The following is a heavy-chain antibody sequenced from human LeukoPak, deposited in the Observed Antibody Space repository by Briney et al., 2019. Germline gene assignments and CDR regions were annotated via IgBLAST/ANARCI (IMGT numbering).Heavy chain of an antibody. CDR1: GFTFSSYA. CDR3: ARGPSEIVVITHFDY. Sequence: GGSLRLSCAASGFTFSSYAMHWVRQAPGKGLEWVAVISYDGSNKYYADSVKGRFTISRDNSKNTLYLQMNSLRAEDTAVYYCARGPSEIVVITHFDYWGQGTLVTVSS. CDR2: ISYDGSNK. D-gene: IGHD3-22*01. V-gene: IGHV3-30-3*01. J-gene: IGHJ4*02.